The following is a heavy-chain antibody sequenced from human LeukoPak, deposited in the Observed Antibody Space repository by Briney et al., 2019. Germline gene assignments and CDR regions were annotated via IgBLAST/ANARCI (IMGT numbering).Heavy chain of an antibody. D-gene: IGHD4-17*01. CDR2: IKSKTDGGTT. Sequence: GGSLRLSCAASGFTFSNAWMSWVRQAPGKGLEWVGRIKSKTDGGTTDYAAPVKGRFTISRDVSKNTLYLQMNSLKTEDTAVYYCTTREVTTRFFDYWGQGTLVTVSS. J-gene: IGHJ4*02. CDR3: TTREVTTRFFDY. CDR1: GFTFSNAW. V-gene: IGHV3-15*01.